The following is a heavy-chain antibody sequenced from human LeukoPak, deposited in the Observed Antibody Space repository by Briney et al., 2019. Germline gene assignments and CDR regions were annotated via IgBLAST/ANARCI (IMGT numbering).Heavy chain of an antibody. D-gene: IGHD3-10*01. J-gene: IGHJ4*02. CDR1: GYSISSGYY. CDR2: IYHSGST. CDR3: ARAGVFDY. V-gene: IGHV4-38-2*02. Sequence: SETLSLTCTVSGYSISSGYYWGWIRQPPGKGLGWIGSIYHSGSTYYNPSLKSTVTISVDTSTHHFSLKLRSVTAAATDVCYCARAGVFDYWGQGTLVTVSS.